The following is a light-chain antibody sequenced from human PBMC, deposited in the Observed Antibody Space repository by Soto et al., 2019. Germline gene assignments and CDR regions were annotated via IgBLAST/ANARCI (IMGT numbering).Light chain of an antibody. V-gene: IGKV3-20*01. CDR3: QQYGSSPT. Sequence: EIVLTQSPGTLSLSPGERATLSCRASQSVSSSYLACYQQKPGQAPRLLIYGASSRATGIPDRFSGSGSGTDFTLTISRLEPEDFAVYYCQQYGSSPTFGQGTKGDIK. CDR1: QSVSSSY. J-gene: IGKJ1*01. CDR2: GAS.